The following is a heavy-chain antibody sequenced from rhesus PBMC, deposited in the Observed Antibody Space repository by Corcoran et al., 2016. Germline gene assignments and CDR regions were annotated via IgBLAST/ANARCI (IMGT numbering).Heavy chain of an antibody. CDR3: ARSSGWSPGGFDY. J-gene: IGHJ4*01. V-gene: IGHV3S22*01. D-gene: IGHD6S26*01. CDR2: NRNKTNVGTE. CDR1: GFTFSDYY. Sequence: EVQLVESGGGLAKPGGSLRLSCAASGFTFSDYYMDWVRKAPGKGPEWVVFNRNKTNVGTEEYAASVKGRFTIPRDDSKSIASLQMNSLKTEDTAVYYCARSSGWSPGGFDYWGQGVLVTVSS.